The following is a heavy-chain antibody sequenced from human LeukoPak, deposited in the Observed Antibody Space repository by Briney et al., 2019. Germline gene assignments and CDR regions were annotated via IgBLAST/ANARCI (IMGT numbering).Heavy chain of an antibody. CDR2: ISYDGSNK. Sequence: PGGSLRLSCAASGFTFSSYGMHWVRQAPGKGLECVALISYDGSNKYYADSVKGRFTISRDNSKNTLYLQMNDLRAEDTATYYCAKGYSSKAVSAPVDFWGQGALVTVSS. CDR3: AKGYSSKAVSAPVDF. J-gene: IGHJ4*02. V-gene: IGHV3-30*18. CDR1: GFTFSSYG. D-gene: IGHD2-2*01.